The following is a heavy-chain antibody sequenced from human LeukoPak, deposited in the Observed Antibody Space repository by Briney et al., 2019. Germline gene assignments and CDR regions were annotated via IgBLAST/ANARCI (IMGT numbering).Heavy chain of an antibody. CDR3: ARGIESYGDYGY. CDR1: GGSISGSY. CDR2: MYNSGST. V-gene: IGHV4-59*01. Sequence: SEALYLTCTVSGGSISGSYWSWIRQPPGKGLEWIAYMYNSGSTNYNPSLKSRVTISIDTSKNQFSLKLSSLTAADTAIYYCARGIESYGDYGYWGQGILVTVSS. J-gene: IGHJ4*02. D-gene: IGHD4-17*01.